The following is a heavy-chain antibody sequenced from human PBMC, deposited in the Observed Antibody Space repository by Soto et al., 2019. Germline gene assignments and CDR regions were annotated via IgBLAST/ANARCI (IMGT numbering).Heavy chain of an antibody. CDR3: GRVLVAATRHTGSDY. CDR1: CGFLIESY. Sequence: SETLSLTGAVYCGFLIESYWTWIRQPPGKGLEWIGEINHVGVTYSNPSLKGRVTISKDTSKNKFSLQLTSVTAADTAFYYCGRVLVAATRHTGSDYWGQGTQVTVSS. J-gene: IGHJ4*02. D-gene: IGHD2-15*01. V-gene: IGHV4-34*01. CDR2: INHVGVT.